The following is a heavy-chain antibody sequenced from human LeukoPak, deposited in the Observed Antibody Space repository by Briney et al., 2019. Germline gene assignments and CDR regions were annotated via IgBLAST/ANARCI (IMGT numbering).Heavy chain of an antibody. Sequence: GGSLRLSCAASGFTFSSYAMSWVRQAPGKGLEWVSAISGSGGSTYYADSVKGRFTISRDNAKNSLYLQMNSLRAEDTAVYYCARAGRKSRGVDLVRKKETGYYYYMDVWGKGTTVTVSS. J-gene: IGHJ6*03. CDR2: ISGSGGST. CDR1: GFTFSSYA. V-gene: IGHV3-23*01. D-gene: IGHD3-10*02. CDR3: ARAGRKSRGVDLVRKKETGYYYYMDV.